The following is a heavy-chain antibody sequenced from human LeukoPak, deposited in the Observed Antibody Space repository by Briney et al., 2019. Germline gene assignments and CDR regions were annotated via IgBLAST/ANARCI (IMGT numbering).Heavy chain of an antibody. CDR2: INTNTGNP. CDR3: ARVGEVIAAAPFDY. Sequence: GASVKVSCKASGYTFTSYAMNWVRQAPGQGLEWMGWINTNTGNPTYAQGFTGRFVFSLDTSVSTAYLQISSLKAEDTAVYYCARVGEVIAAAPFDYWGQGTLVTVSS. J-gene: IGHJ4*02. CDR1: GYTFTSYA. V-gene: IGHV7-4-1*02. D-gene: IGHD6-13*01.